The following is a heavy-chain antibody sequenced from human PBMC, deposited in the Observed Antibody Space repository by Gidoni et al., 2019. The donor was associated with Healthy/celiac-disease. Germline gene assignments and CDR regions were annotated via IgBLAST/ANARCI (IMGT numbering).Heavy chain of an antibody. CDR1: GFPFSIYA. Sequence: QVQLVESGGGVVQPGRPLRLSCSASGFPFSIYAMHWVRQAPGKGLELVAVISYDGSNKYYADSVKGRFTISRDNSKNTLYLQMNSLRAEDTAVYYCAREGGITMIVVVDYWGQGTLVTVSS. J-gene: IGHJ4*02. V-gene: IGHV3-30-3*01. CDR2: ISYDGSNK. D-gene: IGHD3-22*01. CDR3: AREGGITMIVVVDY.